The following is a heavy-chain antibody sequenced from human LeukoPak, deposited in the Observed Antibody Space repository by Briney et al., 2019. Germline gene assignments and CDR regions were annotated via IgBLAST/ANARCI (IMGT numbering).Heavy chain of an antibody. CDR1: GFTFSSYS. CDR3: ARGSGRSFDY. V-gene: IGHV3-21*01. D-gene: IGHD6-19*01. Sequence: GGSLRLSCAASGFTFSSYSMNWVRQAPGKGLEWVSSISSSSSYIYYADSVKDRFTISRDNAKNSLYLQMNSLRAEDTAVYYCARGSGRSFDYWGQEPWSPSPQ. CDR2: ISSSSSYI. J-gene: IGHJ4*01.